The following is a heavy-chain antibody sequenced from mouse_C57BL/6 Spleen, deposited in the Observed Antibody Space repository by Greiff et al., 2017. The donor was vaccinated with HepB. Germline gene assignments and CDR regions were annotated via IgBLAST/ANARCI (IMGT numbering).Heavy chain of an antibody. CDR1: GYTFTSYW. V-gene: IGHV1-59*01. CDR2: IDPSDSYT. J-gene: IGHJ3*01. D-gene: IGHD1-1*01. CDR3: ARSPLYGSGSWFAY. Sequence: VQLQQPGAELVRPGTSVKLSCKASGYTFTSYWMHWVKQRPGQGLEWIGVIDPSDSYTNYNQKFKGKATLTVDTSSSTAYMQLSSLTSEDSAVYYCARSPLYGSGSWFAYWGQGTLVTVSA.